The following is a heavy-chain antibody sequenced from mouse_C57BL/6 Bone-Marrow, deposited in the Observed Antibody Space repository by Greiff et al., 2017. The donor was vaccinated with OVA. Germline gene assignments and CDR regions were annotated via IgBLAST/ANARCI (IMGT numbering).Heavy chain of an antibody. J-gene: IGHJ4*01. V-gene: IGHV1-82*01. D-gene: IGHD2-1*01. CDR3: ARERNYYGNYVGAMDY. CDR1: GYAFSSSW. Sequence: QVQLQQSGPELVKPGASVKISCKASGYAFSSSWMNWVKQRPGKGLEWIGRIYPGDGDTNYNGKFKGKATLTVDKSSSTAYMELRSLTSEDSAVYYCARERNYYGNYVGAMDYWGQGTSVTVSS. CDR2: IYPGDGDT.